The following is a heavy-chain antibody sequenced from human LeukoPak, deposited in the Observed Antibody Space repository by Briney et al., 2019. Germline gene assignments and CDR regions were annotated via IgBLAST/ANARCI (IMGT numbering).Heavy chain of an antibody. D-gene: IGHD3-10*01. CDR2: INAGNGNT. J-gene: IGHJ4*02. CDR3: ARDRGGSGSYLGRYLNY. Sequence: GASVKVSCKASGYTLTSYAMHWVRQAPGQRLEWMGWINAGNGNTKYSQKFQGRVTITRDTSASTAYMELSSLRSEDTAVYYCARDRGGSGSYLGRYLNYWGQGTLVTVSS. CDR1: GYTLTSYA. V-gene: IGHV1-3*01.